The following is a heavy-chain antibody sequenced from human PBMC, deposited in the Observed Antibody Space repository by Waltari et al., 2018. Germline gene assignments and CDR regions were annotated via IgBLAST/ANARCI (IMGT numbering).Heavy chain of an antibody. D-gene: IGHD3-22*01. V-gene: IGHV3-30*18. Sequence: QVQLVESGGGVVQPGRSLRLSCAASGFTFGSYRIHWFRRSPGKGLEWVAVISYDGSNKYYADSVKGRFTISRDNSKNTLYLQMNSLRAEDTAVYYCAKSGYYYDSSGYFQHWGQGTLVTVSS. J-gene: IGHJ1*01. CDR2: ISYDGSNK. CDR1: GFTFGSYR. CDR3: AKSGYYYDSSGYFQH.